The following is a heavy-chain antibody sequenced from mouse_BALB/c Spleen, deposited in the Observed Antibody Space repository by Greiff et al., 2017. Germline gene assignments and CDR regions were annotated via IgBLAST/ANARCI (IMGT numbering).Heavy chain of an antibody. CDR1: GYSITSGYY. CDR2: ISYDGSN. J-gene: IGHJ4*01. V-gene: IGHV3-6*02. D-gene: IGHD1-2*01. CDR3: ASDGYVDAMDY. Sequence: VQLKESGPGLVKPSQSLSLTCSVTGYSITSGYYWNWIRQFPGNKLEWMGYISYDGSNNYNPSLKNRISITRDTSKNQFFLKLNSVTTEDTATYYCASDGYVDAMDYWGQGTSVTVSS.